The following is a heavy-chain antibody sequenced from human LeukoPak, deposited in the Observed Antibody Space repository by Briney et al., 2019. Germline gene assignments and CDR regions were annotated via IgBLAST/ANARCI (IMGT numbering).Heavy chain of an antibody. Sequence: GGSLRLSCAASGFTFSNSVMNWVRQAPGKGLVWVSSISDSGGTTYYADSVKGRFTISRDNSKNTLYLQLNSLRVEDTAVYYCVKDWQSDYWGQGTLVTVSS. D-gene: IGHD6-19*01. CDR3: VKDWQSDY. V-gene: IGHV3-23*01. CDR2: ISDSGGTT. J-gene: IGHJ4*02. CDR1: GFTFSNSV.